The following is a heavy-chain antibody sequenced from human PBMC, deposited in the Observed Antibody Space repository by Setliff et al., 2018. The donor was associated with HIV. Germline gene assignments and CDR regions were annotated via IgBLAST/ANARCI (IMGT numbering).Heavy chain of an antibody. CDR1: GYTFSTYA. CDR2: ISAGKGMT. V-gene: IGHV1-3*01. Sequence: ASVKVSCKASGYTFSTYAMHWVRQAPGQRLEWMGWISAGKGMTKYSKKFQGRVTLTRDTAASTAYMELSSLRSEDTAVYYCARDPPSSGWYRADYWGQGTLVTVSS. D-gene: IGHD6-19*01. CDR3: ARDPPSSGWYRADY. J-gene: IGHJ4*02.